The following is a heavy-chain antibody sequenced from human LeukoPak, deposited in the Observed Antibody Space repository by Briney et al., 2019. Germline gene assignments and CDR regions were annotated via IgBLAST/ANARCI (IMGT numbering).Heavy chain of an antibody. V-gene: IGHV3-30-3*01. Sequence: GGSLRLSCAASGFTFSSYAMHWARPAPGKGLEWVAVISFDGSNKYYADSVKGRFTISRDNSKNTLYLQVNSLRAEDTAVYYCARDIRYSSSRRFDYWGQGTLVTVSS. CDR2: ISFDGSNK. D-gene: IGHD6-13*01. J-gene: IGHJ4*02. CDR3: ARDIRYSSSRRFDY. CDR1: GFTFSSYA.